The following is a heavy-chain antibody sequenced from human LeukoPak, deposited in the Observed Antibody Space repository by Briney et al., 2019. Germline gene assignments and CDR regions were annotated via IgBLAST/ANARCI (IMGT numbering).Heavy chain of an antibody. D-gene: IGHD2-2*02. CDR3: ARDPIPI. V-gene: IGHV4-31*11. J-gene: IGHJ1*01. CDR2: IYKSGST. CDR1: GGSINSGGYY. Sequence: PSETLSLTCVVSGGSINSGGYYWSWIRQRPGKGLEWIGNIYKSGSTSYNPSLKSRLGISIDTSKNQFSLKMTSVTVADTAVYYCARDPIPIWGQGTLVTVSS.